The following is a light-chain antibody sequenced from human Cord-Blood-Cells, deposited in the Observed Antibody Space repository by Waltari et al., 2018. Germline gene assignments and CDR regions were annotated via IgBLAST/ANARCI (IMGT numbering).Light chain of an antibody. CDR3: QQYYSTPYS. Sequence: DIVMTQSPDSLAVSLGERATLHCKSSKSVLYSSNNKNYLAWYQQKPGQPPKLLIYWASTRESGVPDRFSGSGSGTDFTLTISSLQAEDVAVYYCQQYYSTPYSFGQGTKLEIK. V-gene: IGKV4-1*01. CDR1: KSVLYSSNNKNY. CDR2: WAS. J-gene: IGKJ2*03.